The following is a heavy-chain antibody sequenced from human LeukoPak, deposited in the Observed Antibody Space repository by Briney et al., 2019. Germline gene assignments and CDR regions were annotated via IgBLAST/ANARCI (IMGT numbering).Heavy chain of an antibody. Sequence: SVKVSCKASGGTFSNYAISWVRQAPGQGLEWVGGIIPIFGTAKYAQKFQGRVTITADESTSTAYMELSSLRSEDTAVYYCARDNKWELFALDYWGQGALVTVSS. J-gene: IGHJ4*02. CDR1: GGTFSNYA. D-gene: IGHD1-26*01. V-gene: IGHV1-69*13. CDR3: ARDNKWELFALDY. CDR2: IIPIFGTA.